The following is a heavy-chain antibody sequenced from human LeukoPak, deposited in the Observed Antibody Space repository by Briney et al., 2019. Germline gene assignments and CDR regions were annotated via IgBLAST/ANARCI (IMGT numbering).Heavy chain of an antibody. CDR1: GVSINRYY. CDR2: VYHSGST. Sequence: KTSETLSLTCTVSGVSINRYYWSWIRQPPAEGLQWIGYVYHSGSTDYNSSLKSRVTISLDTSKTQFSLRLSSVPDAAAAVYCCASPLGGTTFHWGQGGLVTV. J-gene: IGHJ4*02. D-gene: IGHD1-1*01. V-gene: IGHV4-59*01. CDR3: ASPLGGTTFH.